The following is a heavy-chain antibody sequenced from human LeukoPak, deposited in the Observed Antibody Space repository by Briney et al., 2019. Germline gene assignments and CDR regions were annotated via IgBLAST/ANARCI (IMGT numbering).Heavy chain of an antibody. Sequence: GGSLRPSCAASGFTFSSYGMHWVRQAPGKGLEWVSFIRYDGSNKYYADSVKGRFTISRDNSKNTLYLQMKSLRAEDTAVYYCAKGGGYEAQYYYYYLDVWGKGTTVTISS. CDR3: AKGGGYEAQYYYYYLDV. J-gene: IGHJ6*03. V-gene: IGHV3-30*02. D-gene: IGHD5-12*01. CDR2: IRYDGSNK. CDR1: GFTFSSYG.